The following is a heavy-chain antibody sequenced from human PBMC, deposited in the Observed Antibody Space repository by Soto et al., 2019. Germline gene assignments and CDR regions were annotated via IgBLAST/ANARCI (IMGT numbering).Heavy chain of an antibody. Sequence: ASVKVSCKASGYTFTSYGISWVRQAPGQGLEWMGWISAYNGNTNYAQKLQGRVTMTTDTSTSTAYMELRSLRSDDTAVYYCARPSIAAAAEPYSSYGMDFWGQGTTVTVSS. CDR1: GYTFTSYG. J-gene: IGHJ6*02. CDR2: ISAYNGNT. D-gene: IGHD6-13*01. CDR3: ARPSIAAAAEPYSSYGMDF. V-gene: IGHV1-18*01.